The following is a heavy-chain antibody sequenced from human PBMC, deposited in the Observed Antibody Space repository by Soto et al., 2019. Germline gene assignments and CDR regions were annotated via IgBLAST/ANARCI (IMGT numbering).Heavy chain of an antibody. CDR3: AKAHQPERPTFFLSPLSTPDGMDV. CDR1: GFTFNTYG. D-gene: IGHD2-2*01. Sequence: EVRLLQSGGGLVRPGSSLTLSCVASGFTFNTYGMTWVRQAPGKGLEWVSFVIGKGGRSYYADSVKGRFTISRDSSKDTLYLQMNSLRVDPTAVYYCAKAHQPERPTFFLSPLSTPDGMDVWGQGTTVTLSS. V-gene: IGHV3-23*01. CDR2: VIGKGGRS. J-gene: IGHJ6*02.